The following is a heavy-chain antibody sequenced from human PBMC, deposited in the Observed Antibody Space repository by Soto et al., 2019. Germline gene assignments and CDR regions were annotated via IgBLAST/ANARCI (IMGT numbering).Heavy chain of an antibody. CDR3: AKLAHIVVVPAAMPFWFDP. CDR2: ISGSGGST. V-gene: IGHV3-23*01. J-gene: IGHJ5*02. CDR1: GFTFSSYA. Sequence: GGSLRLSCAASGFTFSSYAMSWVRQAPGKGLEWVSAISGSGGSTYYADSVKGRFTISRDNSKNTLYLQMNSLRAEDTAVYYCAKLAHIVVVPAAMPFWFDPWGQGTLVTVSS. D-gene: IGHD2-2*01.